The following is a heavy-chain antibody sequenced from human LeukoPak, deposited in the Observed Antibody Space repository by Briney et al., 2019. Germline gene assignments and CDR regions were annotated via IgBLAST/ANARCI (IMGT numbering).Heavy chain of an antibody. D-gene: IGHD7-27*01. CDR3: ARGPPYAPGVLDV. V-gene: IGHV4-59*08. Sequence: SETLSLTCTVSGASISTYYWSWIRQPPGKGLEWIGYIYYTGSTNYNPSLKSRVTISVDTSTNQFSLKLSSVTAADTAVYYCARGPPYAPGVLDVWGKGTTVTISS. J-gene: IGHJ6*04. CDR2: IYYTGST. CDR1: GASISTYY.